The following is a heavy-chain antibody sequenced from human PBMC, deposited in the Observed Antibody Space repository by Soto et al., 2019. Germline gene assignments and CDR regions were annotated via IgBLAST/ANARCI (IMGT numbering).Heavy chain of an antibody. Sequence: GGSLRLSCAASGFTFSSYAMSWVRQAPGKGLEWVSAISGSGGSTYYADSVKGRFTISRDNSKNTLYLQMNSLRAEDTAVYYCAKGWGITMIGSGAFGRYFDLWGRGTLVTVSS. CDR1: GFTFSSYA. J-gene: IGHJ2*01. CDR3: AKGWGITMIGSGAFGRYFDL. D-gene: IGHD3-22*01. CDR2: ISGSGGST. V-gene: IGHV3-23*01.